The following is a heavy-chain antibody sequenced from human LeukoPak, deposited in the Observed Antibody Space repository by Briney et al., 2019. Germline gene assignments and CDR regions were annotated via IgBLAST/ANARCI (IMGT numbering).Heavy chain of an antibody. D-gene: IGHD5-18*01. V-gene: IGHV4-31*03. CDR1: GGSISSGGYY. J-gene: IGHJ6*02. CDR2: IYYSGST. CDR3: ARDGYSYGGTDYYGMDV. Sequence: SETLSLTCTVSGGSISSGGYYWSWIRQHPGKSLEWIGYIYYSGSTYYNPSLKSRVTISVDTSKNQFSLKLSSVTAADTAVYYCARDGYSYGGTDYYGMDVWGQGTTVTVSS.